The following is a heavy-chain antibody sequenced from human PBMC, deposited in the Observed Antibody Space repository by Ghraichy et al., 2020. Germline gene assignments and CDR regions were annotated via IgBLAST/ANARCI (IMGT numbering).Heavy chain of an antibody. V-gene: IGHV3-23*01. CDR3: AKGRLSGGVDWTLDY. J-gene: IGHJ4*02. CDR1: GFNFRSYS. Sequence: LTCAASGFNFRSYSMNWVRQAPGKGLEWVSGISGSDGRTYYTDAVKGRFTISRDNSKNTVHLHMNIVRVEDTATYYCAKGRLSGGVDWTLDYWGQGALVIVSS. D-gene: IGHD1-1*01. CDR2: ISGSDGRT.